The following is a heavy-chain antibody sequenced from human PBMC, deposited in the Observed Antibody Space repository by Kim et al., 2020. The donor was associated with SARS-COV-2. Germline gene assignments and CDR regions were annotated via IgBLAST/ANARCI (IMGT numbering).Heavy chain of an antibody. CDR2: MNPNSGNT. CDR1: GYTFTSYD. CDR3: ARGNFDITMVRGVIITPPDY. J-gene: IGHJ4*02. V-gene: IGHV1-8*01. Sequence: ASVKVSCKASGYTFTSYDINWVRQATGQGLEWMGWMNPNSGNTGYAQKFQGRVTMTRNTSISTAYMELSSLRSEDTAVYYCARGNFDITMVRGVIITPPDYWGQGTLVTVSS. D-gene: IGHD3-10*01.